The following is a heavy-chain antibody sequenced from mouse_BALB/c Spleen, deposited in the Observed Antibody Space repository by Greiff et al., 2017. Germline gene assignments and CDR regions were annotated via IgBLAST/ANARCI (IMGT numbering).Heavy chain of an antibody. V-gene: IGHV1-69*02. J-gene: IGHJ4*01. D-gene: IGHD3-1*01. CDR3: ASEGSSDTEAMDY. Sequence: VQRVESGPQLVRPGASVKLSCKASGYSFTSYWMPWVTQRPGQGLEWIGMIDPSDSETRLNQKFKDKATLTVDKSSSTAYMQLSSPTSEDSAVEYCASEGSSDTEAMDYWGQGTSVTVSA. CDR1: GYSFTSYW. CDR2: IDPSDSET.